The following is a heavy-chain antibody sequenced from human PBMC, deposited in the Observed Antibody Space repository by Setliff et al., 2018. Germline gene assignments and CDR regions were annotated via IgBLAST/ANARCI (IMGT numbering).Heavy chain of an antibody. Sequence: PSETLSLTCIVSGGSVGSGSYYWSWIRQPAGKGLEWIGLIQSTGNTNYNPALQSRVTISIDTSKNQFSLKLTSVTAADTAMYFCAGTPARGTWYRRDFWGQGTLVTVSS. CDR2: IQSTGNT. CDR3: AGTPARGTWYRRDF. CDR1: GGSVGSGSYY. J-gene: IGHJ4*02. D-gene: IGHD6-13*01. V-gene: IGHV4-61*02.